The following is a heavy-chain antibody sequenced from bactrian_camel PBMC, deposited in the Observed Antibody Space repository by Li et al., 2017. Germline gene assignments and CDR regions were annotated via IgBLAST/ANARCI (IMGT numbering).Heavy chain of an antibody. Sequence: HVQLVESGGGSAQAGVSLRLSCAASGYRYRWYLSSDCMGWFRQAPGKEREGVASIDTGGMTLYADSVKGRFTISKDNAKNTLYLELNSLKTEDTAMYYCGRCPNRNCPQRGQGTQVTVS. CDR2: IDTGGMT. CDR1: GYRYRWYLSSDC. CDR3: GRCPNRNCPQ. V-gene: IGHV3S53*01. D-gene: IGHD8*01. J-gene: IGHJ4*01.